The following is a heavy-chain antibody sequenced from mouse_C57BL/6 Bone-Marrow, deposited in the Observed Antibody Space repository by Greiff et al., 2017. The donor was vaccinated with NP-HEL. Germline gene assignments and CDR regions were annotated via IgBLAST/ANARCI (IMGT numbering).Heavy chain of an antibody. J-gene: IGHJ4*01. Sequence: EVKLMESGGGLVQPGGSLSLSCAASGFTFTDYYMSWVRQPPGKALEWLGFIRNKANGYTTEYSASVKGRFTISSDNSPSILYLQMKALRADDSATDYIARYKCYDEDYYAMDYWGQGTSVTVSS. V-gene: IGHV7-3*01. D-gene: IGHD2-12*01. CDR2: IRNKANGYTT. CDR1: GFTFTDYY. CDR3: ARYKCYDEDYYAMDY.